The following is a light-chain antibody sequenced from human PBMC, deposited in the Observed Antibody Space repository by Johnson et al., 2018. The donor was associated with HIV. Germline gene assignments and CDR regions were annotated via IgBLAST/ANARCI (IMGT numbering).Light chain of an antibody. CDR1: SSNIGNNY. J-gene: IGLJ1*01. V-gene: IGLV1-51*01. Sequence: PSVSAAPGQKVTISCSGSSSNIGNNYVSWYQQLPGTAPKLLIYDNNKRPSGIPDRFSGSKSGTSATLGITGLQTGDEADYYCGTWDSNLSAYVFGTGTKVTVL. CDR2: DNN. CDR3: GTWDSNLSAYV.